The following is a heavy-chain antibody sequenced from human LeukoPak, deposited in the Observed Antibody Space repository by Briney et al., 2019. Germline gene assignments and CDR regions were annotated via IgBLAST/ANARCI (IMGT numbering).Heavy chain of an antibody. CDR1: GFTFSSYA. J-gene: IGHJ5*02. CDR2: ISGSGGST. D-gene: IGHD2-8*01. Sequence: TGGSLRFSCAASGFTFSSYAMSWVRQAPGKGLEWVSAISGSGGSTYYADSVKGRFTISRDNSKNTLYLQMNSLRAEDTAVYYCATRRRYCTNGVCSREFWFDPWGQGTLVTVSS. CDR3: ATRRRYCTNGVCSREFWFDP. V-gene: IGHV3-23*01.